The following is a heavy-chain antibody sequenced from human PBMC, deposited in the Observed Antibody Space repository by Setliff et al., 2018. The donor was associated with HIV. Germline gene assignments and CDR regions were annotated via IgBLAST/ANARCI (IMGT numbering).Heavy chain of an antibody. V-gene: IGHV4-34*01. CDR3: ARDRGSSYYYYYYMDV. D-gene: IGHD6-6*01. CDR1: GGSFSGYY. Sequence: SETLSLTCAVYGGSFSGYYWSWIRQPPGKGLEWIGEINHSGSTSYKPSLKSRVTISVDTSKNQFSLRLNSLTATDTALYYCARDRGSSYYYYYYMDVWGKGTTVTVS. CDR2: INHSGST. J-gene: IGHJ6*03.